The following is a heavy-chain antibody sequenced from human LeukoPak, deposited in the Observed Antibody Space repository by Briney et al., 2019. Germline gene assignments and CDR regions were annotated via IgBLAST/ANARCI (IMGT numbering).Heavy chain of an antibody. CDR3: ARDRLPYYYGSGHNWFDP. V-gene: IGHV3-7*01. Sequence: GGSLRLSCAASGFTFSSYWMSWVRQAPGKGLEWVANIKQDGSEKYYVDSVKGRFTISRDNAKNSLYLQMNSLRAEDTAVYYCARDRLPYYYGSGHNWFDPWGQGTLVTVSS. CDR1: GFTFSSYW. D-gene: IGHD3-10*01. CDR2: IKQDGSEK. J-gene: IGHJ5*02.